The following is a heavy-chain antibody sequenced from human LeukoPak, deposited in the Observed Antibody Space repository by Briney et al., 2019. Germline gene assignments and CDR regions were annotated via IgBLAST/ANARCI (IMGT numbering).Heavy chain of an antibody. J-gene: IGHJ4*02. Sequence: GGSLRLSCVASGFTFSSYSMDWVRQAPGKGLEWVSSISSSSSYIYYADSVKGRFTISRDNAKNSLYLQMNSLRAEDTAVYYCAREHNSGSYFRWGQGTLVTVSS. CDR1: GFTFSSYS. D-gene: IGHD1-26*01. CDR2: ISSSSSYI. CDR3: AREHNSGSYFR. V-gene: IGHV3-21*01.